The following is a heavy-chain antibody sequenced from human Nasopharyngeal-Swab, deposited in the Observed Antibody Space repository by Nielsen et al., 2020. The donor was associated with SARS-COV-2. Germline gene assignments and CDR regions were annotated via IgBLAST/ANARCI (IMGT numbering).Heavy chain of an antibody. CDR3: ARDGGYCSGGSCYPMIDY. V-gene: IGHV3-33*01. CDR2: IWYDGSNK. Sequence: VRQAPGKGLEWVAAIWYDGSNKYYADSVKGRFTISRDNSKNTLYLQMNSLRAEDTAVYYCARDGGYCSGGSCYPMIDYWGQGTLVTVSS. J-gene: IGHJ4*02. D-gene: IGHD2-15*01.